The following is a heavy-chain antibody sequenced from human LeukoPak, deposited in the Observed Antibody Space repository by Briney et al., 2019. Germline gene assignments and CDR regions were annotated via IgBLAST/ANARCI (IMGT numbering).Heavy chain of an antibody. J-gene: IGHJ3*02. CDR3: TTHWAFDI. V-gene: IGHV3-15*01. CDR1: GFTVSSNY. CDR2: IKSKTDGGTT. Sequence: GGSLRLSCAASGFTVSSNYMSWVRQAPGKGLEWVGRIKSKTDGGTTDYAAPVRGRFTISRDDSKNTLYLQMNSLKTEDTAVYYCTTHWAFDIWGQGTMVTVSS. D-gene: IGHD3-3*02.